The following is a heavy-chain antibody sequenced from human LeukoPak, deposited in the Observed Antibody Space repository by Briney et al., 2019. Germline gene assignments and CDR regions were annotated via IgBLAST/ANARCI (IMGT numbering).Heavy chain of an antibody. CDR1: GFTFSSYA. CDR2: ISGSGGST. D-gene: IGHD3-10*01. Sequence: PGGSLRLSCAASGFTFSSYAMSWVRQAPGKGLEWVSAISGSGGSTYCADSVKGRFTISRDNSKNTLYLQMNSLRAEDTAVYYCAKDLDYYGSGSDPVFDYWGQGTLVTVSS. V-gene: IGHV3-23*01. CDR3: AKDLDYYGSGSDPVFDY. J-gene: IGHJ4*02.